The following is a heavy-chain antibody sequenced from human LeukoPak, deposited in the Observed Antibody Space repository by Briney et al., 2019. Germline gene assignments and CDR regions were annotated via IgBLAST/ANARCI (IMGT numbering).Heavy chain of an antibody. V-gene: IGHV4-61*01. D-gene: IGHD1-26*01. CDR3: ARATTGSAFDI. CDR1: GYSISSGYY. J-gene: IGHJ3*02. Sequence: SETLSLTCTVSGYSISSGYYWSWIRQPPGKGLEWIGYIYYSGSTNYNPSLKSRVTISVDTSKNQFSLKLSSVTAADTAVYYCARATTGSAFDIWGQGTMVTVSS. CDR2: IYYSGST.